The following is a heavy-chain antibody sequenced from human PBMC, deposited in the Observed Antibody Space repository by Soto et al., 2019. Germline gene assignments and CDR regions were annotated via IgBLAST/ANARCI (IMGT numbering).Heavy chain of an antibody. CDR2: TYYRSKWYN. CDR1: GDSVSSNSAA. CDR3: ARAPRARIYYYYGMDV. V-gene: IGHV6-1*01. D-gene: IGHD6-6*01. Sequence: SQTLSLTCAISGDSVSSNSAAWNWIRQSPSRGVEWLGRTYYRSKWYNDYAVSVKSRIAINPDTSKNQFSLQLNSVTPEDTAVYYCARAPRARIYYYYGMDVWGQGTTVTVSS. J-gene: IGHJ6*02.